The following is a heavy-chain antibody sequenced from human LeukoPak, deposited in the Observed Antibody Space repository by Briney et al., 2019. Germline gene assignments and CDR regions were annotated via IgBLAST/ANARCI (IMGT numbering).Heavy chain of an antibody. Sequence: KPSETLSLTCTVSGGSISSYYWSWIRQPPGKGLEWIGEINHSGSTNYNPSLKSRVTISVDTSKNQFSLKLSSVTAADTAVYYCARGRIQLWLSGNYYYMDVWGKGTTVTVSS. D-gene: IGHD5-18*01. CDR1: GGSISSYY. J-gene: IGHJ6*03. V-gene: IGHV4-34*01. CDR3: ARGRIQLWLSGNYYYMDV. CDR2: INHSGST.